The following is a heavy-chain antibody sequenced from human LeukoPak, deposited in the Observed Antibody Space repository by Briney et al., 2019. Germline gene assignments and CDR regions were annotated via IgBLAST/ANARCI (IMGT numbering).Heavy chain of an antibody. CDR3: ARGNRREPFDY. Sequence: ASVKVSCKASGYTFTGYYMHWVRQAPGQGLEWMGWINPNSGGTKYAQKFQGRVTMTRDTSISTAYMELSSLTSDDTAVYYCARGNRREPFDYWGQGTLVTVSS. J-gene: IGHJ4*02. CDR2: INPNSGGT. V-gene: IGHV1-2*02. CDR1: GYTFTGYY. D-gene: IGHD2/OR15-2a*01.